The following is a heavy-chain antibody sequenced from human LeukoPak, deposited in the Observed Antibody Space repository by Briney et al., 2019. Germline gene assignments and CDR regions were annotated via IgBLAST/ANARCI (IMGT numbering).Heavy chain of an antibody. V-gene: IGHV3-23*01. J-gene: IGHJ4*02. CDR3: AKGAASRGYTYVAN. CDR1: AFTFRSYA. D-gene: IGHD5-18*01. Sequence: QPGGSLRLSCAASAFTFRSYAVIWVRQAPGKGLEWVSGISGSGGSTYYSDSAKGRFTISRDNSNNTLYLQMNSLRAEDTAVYYCAKGAASRGYTYVANWGQGTLVTVSS. CDR2: ISGSGGST.